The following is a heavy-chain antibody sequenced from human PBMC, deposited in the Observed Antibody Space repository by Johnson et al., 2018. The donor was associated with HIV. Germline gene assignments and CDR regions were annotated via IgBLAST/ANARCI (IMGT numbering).Heavy chain of an antibody. V-gene: IGHV3-7*01. CDR1: GFTFSSYW. J-gene: IGHJ3*01. CDR2: IKQDGSEK. Sequence: VQLVESGGGVVQPGRSLRLSCAASGFTFSSYWMSWVRQAPGKGLEWVANIKQDGSEKYYVDSVKGRFTISRDNSQNTLDLQINSLRAEDTALYYCAKGRTGSTDAFDVWGQGTMVTVSS. CDR3: AKGRTGSTDAFDV. D-gene: IGHD1/OR15-1a*01.